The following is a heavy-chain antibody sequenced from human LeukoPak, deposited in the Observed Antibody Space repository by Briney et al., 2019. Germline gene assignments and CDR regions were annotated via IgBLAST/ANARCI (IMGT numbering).Heavy chain of an antibody. D-gene: IGHD3-22*01. Sequence: SQTLSLTCTVSGGSTSSGGYYWSWIRQHPGKGLEWIGYIYYSGSTYYNPSLKGLVTISVETSKNQFSLKLSSVTAADTAVYYCAMDSSGFGYFDYWGQGTLVTVSS. CDR1: GGSTSSGGYY. V-gene: IGHV4-31*01. J-gene: IGHJ4*02. CDR3: AMDSSGFGYFDY. CDR2: IYYSGST.